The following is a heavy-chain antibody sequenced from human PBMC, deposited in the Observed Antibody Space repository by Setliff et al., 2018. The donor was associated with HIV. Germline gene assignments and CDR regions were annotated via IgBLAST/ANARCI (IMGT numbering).Heavy chain of an antibody. CDR3: ARGFHYYDSSGYGDAFDI. V-gene: IGHV1-46*01. D-gene: IGHD3-22*01. CDR2: INPSLGSA. CDR1: GYTFTNYY. Sequence: ASVKVSCKASGYTFTNYYIHWVRQAPEQGLEWMGVINPSLGSASYPQNFQGRVTMTRDTSTSTVYMELSSLRSEDTAVYYCARGFHYYDSSGYGDAFDIWGQGTMVTVSS. J-gene: IGHJ3*02.